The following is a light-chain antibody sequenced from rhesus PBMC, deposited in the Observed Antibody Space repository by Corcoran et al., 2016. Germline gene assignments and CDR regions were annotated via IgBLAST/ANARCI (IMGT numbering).Light chain of an antibody. CDR3: QRNYGTPWT. V-gene: IGKV1-74*01. CDR1: ENVNTY. Sequence: DIQMTQSPSSLSASVGDRVTITCRTSENVNTYLNWYQQKPGKAPNLLIYKASTLESGVPSRFSGSGSGTVYTFTISRLQSEDVATYYCQRNYGTPWTFGQGTKVEIK. J-gene: IGKJ1*01. CDR2: KAS.